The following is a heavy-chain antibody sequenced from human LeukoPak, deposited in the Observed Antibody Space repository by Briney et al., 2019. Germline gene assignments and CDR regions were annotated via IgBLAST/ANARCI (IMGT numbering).Heavy chain of an antibody. J-gene: IGHJ4*02. CDR2: ISSSGSTI. V-gene: IGHV3-48*03. Sequence: GGSLRLSCAASGFTFSSYEMNWVRQAPGKGLEWVSYISSSGSTIYYADSVKGRFTISRDNAKNSLYLQMNSLRAEDTAVYYCARITVTTSFWGQGTLATVSS. CDR3: ARITVTTSF. D-gene: IGHD4-17*01. CDR1: GFTFSSYE.